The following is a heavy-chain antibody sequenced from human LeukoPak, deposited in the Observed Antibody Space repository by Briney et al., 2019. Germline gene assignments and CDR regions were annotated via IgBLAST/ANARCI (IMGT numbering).Heavy chain of an antibody. V-gene: IGHV3-23*01. CDR2: ISGSGGST. CDR1: GFTFSSYA. D-gene: IGHD3-16*02. CDR3: AKSATTIEGVYDYVWGSYRYTVGAFDI. Sequence: PGGSLRLSCAASGFTFSSYAMSWVRQAPGKGLEWVSVISGSGGSTHYADSVKGRFTISRDNSKNTLYLQMNSLRAEDTAVYYCAKSATTIEGVYDYVWGSYRYTVGAFDIWGQGTMVTVSS. J-gene: IGHJ3*02.